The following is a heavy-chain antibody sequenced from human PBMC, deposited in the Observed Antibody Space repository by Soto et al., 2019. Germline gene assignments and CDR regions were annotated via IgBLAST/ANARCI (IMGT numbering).Heavy chain of an antibody. CDR1: GFTFSDYS. CDR3: AAPYSTGHRLLGY. Sequence: SWVASGFTFSDYSVSWVRQAPGKGLEWLSSISSSSTFTHYADSVKGRFTISRDNAKNSLYLQMNSLRAEDTAVYYCAAPYSTGHRLLGYWGQGTLVTVSS. CDR2: ISSSSTFT. V-gene: IGHV3-21*01. D-gene: IGHD6-19*01. J-gene: IGHJ4*02.